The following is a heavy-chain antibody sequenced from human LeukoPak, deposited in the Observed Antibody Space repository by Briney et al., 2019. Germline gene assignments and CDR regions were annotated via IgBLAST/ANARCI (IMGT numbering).Heavy chain of an antibody. V-gene: IGHV1-69*05. J-gene: IGHJ3*02. CDR1: GGTFSSYA. CDR2: IIPIFGTA. CDR3: AREREDAFDI. Sequence: TVKVSCKASGGTFSSYAISWVRQAPGQGLEWMGGIIPIFGTANYAQKFQGRVTITTDESTSTAYMELSSLRSDDTAVYYCAREREDAFDIWGQGTMVTVSS.